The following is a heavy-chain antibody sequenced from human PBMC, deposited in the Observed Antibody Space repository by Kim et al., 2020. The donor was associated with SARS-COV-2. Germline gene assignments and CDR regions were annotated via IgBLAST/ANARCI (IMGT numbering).Heavy chain of an antibody. CDR3: ATDNVVYYYT. Sequence: SETLSLTCTVSGGSISTYSWTWIRQPPGKGLEWIGFFYDTGNTNYNPSLKSRVTMSVDTSKNQFSLNLTSVTAADTAVYYCATDNVVYYYTWGLGTVATV. CDR1: GGSISTYS. D-gene: IGHD3-10*01. CDR2: FYDTGNT. V-gene: IGHV4-59*13. J-gene: IGHJ5*02.